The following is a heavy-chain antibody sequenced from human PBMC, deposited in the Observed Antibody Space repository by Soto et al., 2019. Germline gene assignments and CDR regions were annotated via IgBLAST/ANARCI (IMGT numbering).Heavy chain of an antibody. V-gene: IGHV1-8*01. D-gene: IGHD3-16*01. CDR1: GYTFTSYD. J-gene: IGHJ5*02. CDR3: ARDVYVWGTYNWFDP. CDR2: MNPNSGNT. Sequence: GASVNVSCKASGYTFTSYDINWVRQATGQGLEWMGWMNPNSGNTGYAQKFQGRVTMTRNTSISTAYMELSSLRSEDTAVYYCARDVYVWGTYNWFDPWGQGTLVTVSS.